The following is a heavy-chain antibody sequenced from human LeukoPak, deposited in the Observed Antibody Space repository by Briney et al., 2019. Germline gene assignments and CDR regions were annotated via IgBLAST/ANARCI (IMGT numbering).Heavy chain of an antibody. J-gene: IGHJ4*02. V-gene: IGHV3-66*01. Sequence: PGGSLRLSCVVSGFTVSNSYMTWVRQAPGKGLEWVSVIYIGGNTYYADSVKGRFTISRDNSKNTLYLQMNSLRAEDTAVYYCADEPDSSGYYEVGGNYWGQGTLVTVSS. CDR2: IYIGGNT. CDR3: ADEPDSSGYYEVGGNY. D-gene: IGHD3-22*01. CDR1: GFTVSNSY.